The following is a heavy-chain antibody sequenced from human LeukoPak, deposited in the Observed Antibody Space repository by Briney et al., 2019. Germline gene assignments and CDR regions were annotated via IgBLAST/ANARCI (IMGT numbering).Heavy chain of an antibody. CDR1: GYIFTSYG. D-gene: IGHD7-27*01. CDR3: ARAEDWGPDWYFDL. J-gene: IGHJ2*01. V-gene: IGHV1-18*01. Sequence: ASVKVSCKASGYIFTSYGISWVRQAPGQGLEWMGWISAYNGNTNYAQKLQGRVTMTTDTSTSTAYMELRSLRSDDTAVYYCARAEDWGPDWYFDLWGRGTLVTVSS. CDR2: ISAYNGNT.